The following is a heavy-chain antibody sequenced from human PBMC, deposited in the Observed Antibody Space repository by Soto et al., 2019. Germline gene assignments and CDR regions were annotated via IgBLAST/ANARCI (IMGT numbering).Heavy chain of an antibody. D-gene: IGHD3-10*01. J-gene: IGHJ4*02. CDR1: GFTFSSYS. CDR3: AKSLIYGSGSSFDH. V-gene: IGHV3-23*01. Sequence: LIISWVSSGFTFSSYSMSLVRQAPGKGLQWVSAISASGDKTYYADSLRGRFTFSRDNFKHTLYLQINSLRAEDTAVYYCAKSLIYGSGSSFDHWGQGTLVTV. CDR2: ISASGDKT.